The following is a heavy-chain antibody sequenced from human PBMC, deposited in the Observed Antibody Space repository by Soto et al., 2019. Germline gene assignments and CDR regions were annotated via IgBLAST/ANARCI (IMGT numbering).Heavy chain of an antibody. CDR1: GYTFTSYA. D-gene: IGHD3-22*01. V-gene: IGHV1-3*01. J-gene: IGHJ4*02. CDR2: INAGNGNT. CDR3: ARDLVSSRYYYDSSARLGFDY. Sequence: ASVKVSCKASGYTFTSYAMHWVRQAPGQRLEWMGWINAGNGNTKYSQKFQGKVTITRDTSASTAYMELSSLRSEDTAVYYCARDLVSSRYYYDSSARLGFDYWGQGTLVTVSS.